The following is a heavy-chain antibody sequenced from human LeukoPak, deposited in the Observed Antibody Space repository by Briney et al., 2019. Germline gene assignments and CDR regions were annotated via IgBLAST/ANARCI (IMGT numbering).Heavy chain of an antibody. CDR2: INARATSP. D-gene: IGHD3-10*01. CDR1: GFTFSGYA. Sequence: PGGALRLSCAASGFTFSGYAMSWVRQAPGKGLEWVASINARATSPYYADSVKGRFTISRDNAENTLHLQMSSLRADDTAVYHCAKESWFGEPSLDHWGQGALVTVSA. V-gene: IGHV3-23*01. J-gene: IGHJ4*02. CDR3: AKESWFGEPSLDH.